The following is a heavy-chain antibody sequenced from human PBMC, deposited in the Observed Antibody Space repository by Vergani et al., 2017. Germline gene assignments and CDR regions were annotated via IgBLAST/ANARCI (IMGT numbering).Heavy chain of an antibody. J-gene: IGHJ4*02. Sequence: QAQLGQSDSEVKKPGDSVTLSCKTSGYTFVNHPITWVRQAPGQGLEWMGWISPYNHKTLYSQKVEGRVTMTSDTSSSTAFLELRRLTSDVTAIYYCARSQMATNDFDLWGRGTLVTVSS. CDR2: ISPYNHKT. V-gene: IGHV1-18*04. CDR1: GYTFVNHP. D-gene: IGHD5-24*01. CDR3: ARSQMATNDFDL.